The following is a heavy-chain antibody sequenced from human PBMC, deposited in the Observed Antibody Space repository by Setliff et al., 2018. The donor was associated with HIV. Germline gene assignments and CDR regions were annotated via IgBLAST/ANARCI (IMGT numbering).Heavy chain of an antibody. CDR2: IYYNGNT. CDR1: GASISSNSYY. J-gene: IGHJ6*02. CDR3: ARRLQFLEFLHGVGGLDV. Sequence: PSETLSLTCSVSGASISSNSYYWGWIRQPPGKGLEWVGSIYYNGNTFYNQSLQSRVTISLDTSKNQFSLELRSVTAADTALYYCARRLQFLEFLHGVGGLDVWGQGTTVTV. V-gene: IGHV4-39*07. D-gene: IGHD3-3*01.